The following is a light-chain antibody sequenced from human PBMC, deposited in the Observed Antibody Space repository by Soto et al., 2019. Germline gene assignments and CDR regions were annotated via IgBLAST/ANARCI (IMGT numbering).Light chain of an antibody. CDR2: DAS. CDR1: QSLSGW. J-gene: IGKJ3*01. CDR3: QQYNSYPLT. V-gene: IGKV1-5*01. Sequence: DIQMTQSPSTLSASVGDRVTITCRASQSLSGWLAWYQQKPGKAPKLLIYDASSLESGVPSRFSGSGSGTEFTLTISSLQPDDFASYYCQQYNSYPLTFGPGTKVDI.